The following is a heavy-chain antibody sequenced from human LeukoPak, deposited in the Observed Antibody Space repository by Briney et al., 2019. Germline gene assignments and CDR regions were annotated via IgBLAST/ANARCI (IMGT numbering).Heavy chain of an antibody. CDR3: TRFVSPAAAGTEGDDY. D-gene: IGHD6-13*01. CDR1: GFTFSGSA. J-gene: IGHJ4*02. CDR2: IRSKANSYAT. Sequence: PGGSLRLSCAASGFTFSGSAMHWVRQASGKGLEWVGRIRSKANSYATAYAASVKGRFTISRDDSKNTAYLQMNSLKTEDTAVYYCTRFVSPAAAGTEGDDYWGQGTLVTVSS. V-gene: IGHV3-73*01.